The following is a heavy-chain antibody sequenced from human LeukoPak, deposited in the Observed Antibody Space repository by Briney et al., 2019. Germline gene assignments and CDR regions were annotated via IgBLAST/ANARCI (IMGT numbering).Heavy chain of an antibody. CDR1: GFSIRNAW. CDR3: ATTLTTPGGFDY. V-gene: IGHV3-15*01. Sequence: GSLRLSCAASGFSIRNAWMGWVRQAPGKGLEWVGRIISKTDGETTGYAAPVKDRFTISRDDSKSMLYLQMNSLKTEDTAVYYCATTLTTPGGFDYWGQGTLVTVSS. J-gene: IGHJ4*02. CDR2: IISKTDGETT. D-gene: IGHD1-1*01.